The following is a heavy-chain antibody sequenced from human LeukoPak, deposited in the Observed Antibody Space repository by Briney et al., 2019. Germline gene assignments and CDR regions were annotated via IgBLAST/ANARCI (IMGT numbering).Heavy chain of an antibody. J-gene: IGHJ3*02. CDR3: ARDSPYYSDSSGYLSAFDI. V-gene: IGHV4-34*01. CDR1: SGSFSDYY. CDR2: INHSGST. Sequence: KTSETLSLTCAVYSGSFSDYYWSWIRQPPGKGLEWIGEINHSGSTNYNPSLKSRVTISVDTSKKQFSLKLTSVTAADTAVYYCARDSPYYSDSSGYLSAFDIWGQGTMVTVSS. D-gene: IGHD3-22*01.